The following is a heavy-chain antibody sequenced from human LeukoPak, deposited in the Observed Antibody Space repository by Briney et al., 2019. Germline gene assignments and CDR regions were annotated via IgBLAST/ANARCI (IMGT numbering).Heavy chain of an antibody. D-gene: IGHD2-15*01. CDR1: GFXFSNYW. J-gene: IGHJ6*02. CDR2: INSDGSST. CDR3: ARDGFCSAGRCYGMDV. Sequence: GGSLRLSCVASGFXFSNYWIHWVRQAPGKGLVWLSRINSDGSSTDYADSVKGRFTISRDNGKNTLYLQMNTLRAGYTAVYYCARDGFCSAGRCYGMDVWGQGTTVTVSS. V-gene: IGHV3-74*01.